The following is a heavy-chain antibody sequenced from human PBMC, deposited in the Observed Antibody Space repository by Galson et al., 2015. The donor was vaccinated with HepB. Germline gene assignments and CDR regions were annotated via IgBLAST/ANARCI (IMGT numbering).Heavy chain of an antibody. Sequence: SVKVSCKASGYTFTSYYMHWVRQAPGQGLEWMGWINPNSGGTNYAQKFQGRVTMTRDTSISTAYMELSRLRSDDTAVYYCARSATLPSDAFDIWGQGTMVTVSS. CDR3: ARSATLPSDAFDI. J-gene: IGHJ3*02. D-gene: IGHD6-13*01. CDR2: INPNSGGT. V-gene: IGHV1-2*02. CDR1: GYTFTSYY.